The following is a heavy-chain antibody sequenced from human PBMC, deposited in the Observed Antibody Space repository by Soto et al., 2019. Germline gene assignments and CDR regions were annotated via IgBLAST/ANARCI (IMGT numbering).Heavy chain of an antibody. V-gene: IGHV3-30*18. D-gene: IGHD6-6*01. CDR1: GLTFSSYG. CDR2: ISYDGSNK. CDR3: AKDRYSSSPGHLDY. Sequence: QVQLVESGGGVVQPGRSLRLSCTASGLTFSSYGMHWVRQAPGKGLEWVAVISYDGSNKYYEDSVKGRFTISRDNSKNTLYLQMNSLRAEDTAVYYCAKDRYSSSPGHLDYWGQGTLVTVSS. J-gene: IGHJ4*02.